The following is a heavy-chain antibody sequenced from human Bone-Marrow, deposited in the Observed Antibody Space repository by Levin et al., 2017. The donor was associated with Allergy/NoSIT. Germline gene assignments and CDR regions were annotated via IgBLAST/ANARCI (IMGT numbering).Heavy chain of an antibody. V-gene: IGHV2-26*01. D-gene: IGHD2/OR15-2a*01. CDR3: ARISVSTTFYAMDV. CDR2: IFSNDEK. J-gene: IGHJ6*02. CDR1: GFSLSHPRMA. Sequence: SGPTLVKPTETLALTCTVSGFSLSHPRMAVSWVRQPPGKALSWLGHIFSNDEKSYNTSLRSRLTISQDISKSQVALTMTNMDPLDTGTDYCARISVSTTFYAMDVWGQGTTVTVSS.